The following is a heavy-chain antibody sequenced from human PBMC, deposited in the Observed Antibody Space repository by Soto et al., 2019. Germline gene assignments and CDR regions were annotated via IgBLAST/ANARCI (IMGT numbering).Heavy chain of an antibody. V-gene: IGHV3-23*01. CDR1: GFTFSSYA. Sequence: GGSLRLSCAASGFTFSSYAMSWVRQAPGKGLEWVSAISGSGGSTYYADSVKGRFTISRDNSKNTLYLQMNSLRAEDTAVYYCAKDCILRGSSSWYLPVSSGSGLNWFDPWGQGTLVTVSS. CDR2: ISGSGGST. J-gene: IGHJ5*02. CDR3: AKDCILRGSSSWYLPVSSGSGLNWFDP. D-gene: IGHD6-13*01.